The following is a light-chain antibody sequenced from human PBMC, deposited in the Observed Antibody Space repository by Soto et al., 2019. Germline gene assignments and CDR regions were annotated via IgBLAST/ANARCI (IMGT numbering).Light chain of an antibody. CDR2: GNN. CDR1: SSNIGAGYD. CDR3: QSYDSSLSAVV. J-gene: IGLJ2*01. Sequence: QLVLTQPPSASGAPGQRVTISCTGSSSNIGAGYDVHWYQQLPGTAPKLLIYGNNNRPSGVPDRFSGSKSGTSAHLAITGLQAEDEADYYCQSYDSSLSAVVFGGGTKLTVL. V-gene: IGLV1-40*01.